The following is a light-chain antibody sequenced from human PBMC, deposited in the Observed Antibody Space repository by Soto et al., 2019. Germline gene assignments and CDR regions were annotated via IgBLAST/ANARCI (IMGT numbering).Light chain of an antibody. CDR2: DVS. Sequence: QSALTQPASVSGSPGQSITISCTGTISDVGGYQYVSWFQQHPGKAPKLMLYDVSDRPSGVSSRFSGSKSGNTASLTISGLQSEDEADYYCSSYTSDFTIIFGGGTKLTVL. J-gene: IGLJ2*01. CDR3: SSYTSDFTII. CDR1: ISDVGGYQY. V-gene: IGLV2-14*03.